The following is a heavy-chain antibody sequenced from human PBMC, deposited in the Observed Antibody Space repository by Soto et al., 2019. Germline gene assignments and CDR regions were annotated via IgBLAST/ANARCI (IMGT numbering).Heavy chain of an antibody. CDR3: TRDGPTFDY. CDR2: ISAYNGNT. J-gene: IGHJ4*02. CDR1: GYTFTTYA. Sequence: QVQLVQSGAELKKPGASVKVSCKASGYTFTTYAISWVRQAPGQGLEWMGWISAYNGNTNTAQNLQGRVTMTTDTSTSTAYMELMSLRSDDADVYYCTRDGPTFDYWGQGTLVTVSS. V-gene: IGHV1-18*01. D-gene: IGHD4-4*01.